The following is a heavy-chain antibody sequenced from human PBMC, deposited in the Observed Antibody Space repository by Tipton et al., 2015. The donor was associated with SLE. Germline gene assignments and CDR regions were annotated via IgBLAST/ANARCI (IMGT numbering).Heavy chain of an antibody. Sequence: TLSLTCTVSGGSISSSSYYWGWIRQPPGKGLEWIGNIYYSGITYHNPSLKSRVTISVDTSKNQFSLKLSSVTAADTAVYYCARDLEWLFGWFDPWGQGTLVTVSS. CDR1: GGSISSSSYY. D-gene: IGHD3-3*01. CDR2: IYYSGIT. J-gene: IGHJ5*02. V-gene: IGHV4-39*07. CDR3: ARDLEWLFGWFDP.